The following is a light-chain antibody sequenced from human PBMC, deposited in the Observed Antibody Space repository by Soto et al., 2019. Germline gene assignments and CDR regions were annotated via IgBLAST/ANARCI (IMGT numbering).Light chain of an antibody. CDR3: QQANSFPIT. Sequence: IQMTQSPSSVSASVGDRVTITCRASQGISTWLAWYQQKAGKAPNLLIYGASNLHSGVPSRFSGSGSGTNFTLTISSLQPEDFATYYCQQANSFPITFGQGRLPEVK. J-gene: IGKJ5*01. CDR1: QGISTW. CDR2: GAS. V-gene: IGKV1-12*01.